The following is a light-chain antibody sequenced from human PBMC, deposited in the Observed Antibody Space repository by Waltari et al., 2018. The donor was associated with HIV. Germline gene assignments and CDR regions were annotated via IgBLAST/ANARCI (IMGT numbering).Light chain of an antibody. CDR2: GAS. CDR3: QQYGSSPPLT. V-gene: IGKV3-20*01. CDR1: QSVRSSY. J-gene: IGKJ3*01. Sequence: EIVLTQSPGTLSFSPGERATLSCRASQSVRSSYLAWYQQKPGQTPRLLIYGASSRATGIPDRFSGSGSGTDFTLTISRLEPEDFAVYYCQQYGSSPPLTFGPGTKVDIK.